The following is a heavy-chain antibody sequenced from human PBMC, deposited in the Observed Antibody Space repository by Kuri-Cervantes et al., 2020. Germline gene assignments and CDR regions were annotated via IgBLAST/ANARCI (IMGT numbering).Heavy chain of an antibody. CDR1: GFTFSSYS. Sequence: GGSLRLSCAASGFTFSSYSMNWVRQAPGKGLEWVSSISSSSSYIYYADSVKGRFTISRDNAKNSLYLQMNSLRAEDTAVYYCARDMPTDWNYGFNYYYYMDVWGKGTTVTVSS. D-gene: IGHD1-7*01. J-gene: IGHJ6*03. CDR3: ARDMPTDWNYGFNYYYYMDV. CDR2: ISSSSSYI. V-gene: IGHV3-21*01.